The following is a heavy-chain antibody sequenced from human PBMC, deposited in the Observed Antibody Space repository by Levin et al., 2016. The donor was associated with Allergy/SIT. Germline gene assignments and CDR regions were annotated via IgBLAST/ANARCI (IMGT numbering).Heavy chain of an antibody. Sequence: SETLSLTCAVSGGSISSSNWWSWVRQPPGKGLEWIGEIYHSGSTNYNPSLKSRVTISVDKSKNQFSLKLSSVTAADTAVYYCARGLRYDILTGYYFYFDYWGQGTLVTVSS. CDR3: ARGLRYDILTGYYFYFDY. D-gene: IGHD3-9*01. V-gene: IGHV4-4*02. J-gene: IGHJ4*02. CDR2: IYHSGST. CDR1: GGSISSSNW.